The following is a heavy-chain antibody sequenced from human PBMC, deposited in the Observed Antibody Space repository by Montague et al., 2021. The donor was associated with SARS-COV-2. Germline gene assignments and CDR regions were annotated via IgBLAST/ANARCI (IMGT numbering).Heavy chain of an antibody. CDR2: MYYRGHT. CDR3: ARVGGGTTRYFDN. V-gene: IGHV4-39*07. D-gene: IGHD1-1*01. CDR1: GGSISSSYCS. J-gene: IGHJ4*02. Sequence: SETLSLTCTVSGGSISSSYCSWGWIRQPTRKGRGGIEDMYYRGHTYSNASLNSRVTILVYTSKNQFSLNLRSVTAADTAVYYCARVGGGTTRYFDNWGQ.